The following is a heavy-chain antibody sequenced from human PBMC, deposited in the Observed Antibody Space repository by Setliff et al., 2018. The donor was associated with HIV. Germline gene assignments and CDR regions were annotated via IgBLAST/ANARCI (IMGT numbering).Heavy chain of an antibody. J-gene: IGHJ4*02. CDR2: ITPSGRI. D-gene: IGHD2-2*03. CDR3: ASSVGFRDF. CDR1: GGSLSGHF. Sequence: SETLSLTCSVYGGSLSGHFWTWIRQSPGKGLEWIGEITPSGRINYKPSLKSRLTLSLESSKNQLLLKLISVTAADSGVYYCASSVGFRDFWGQGTLVTVSS. V-gene: IGHV4-34*01.